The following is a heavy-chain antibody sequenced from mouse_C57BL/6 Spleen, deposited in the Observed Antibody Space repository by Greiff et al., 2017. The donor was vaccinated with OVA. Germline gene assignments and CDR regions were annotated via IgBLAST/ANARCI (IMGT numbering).Heavy chain of an antibody. CDR1: GFTFSSYA. D-gene: IGHD1-1*01. Sequence: EVKLVESGGGLVKPGGSLKLSCAASGFTFSSYAMSWVRQTPEKRLEWVATISDGGSYTYYPDNVKGRFTISRDNAKNNLYLQMSHLKSEDTAMXYCSRSSYYFDYWGQGTTLTVSA. J-gene: IGHJ2*01. CDR2: ISDGGSYT. V-gene: IGHV5-4*03. CDR3: SRSSYYFDY.